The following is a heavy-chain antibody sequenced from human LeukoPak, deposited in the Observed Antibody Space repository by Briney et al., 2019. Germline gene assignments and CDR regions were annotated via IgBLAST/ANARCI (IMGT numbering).Heavy chain of an antibody. Sequence: ASVKVSCKASGYTFTSYGISWVRQAPGQGLEWMGWISAYNGNTNYAQKLQGRVTMTTDTSTSTAYMELRSLRSDDTAVYYCARGHRRYNWNYVGYWGQGTLVTVSS. CDR1: GYTFTSYG. CDR3: ARGHRRYNWNYVGY. V-gene: IGHV1-18*01. D-gene: IGHD1-7*01. J-gene: IGHJ4*02. CDR2: ISAYNGNT.